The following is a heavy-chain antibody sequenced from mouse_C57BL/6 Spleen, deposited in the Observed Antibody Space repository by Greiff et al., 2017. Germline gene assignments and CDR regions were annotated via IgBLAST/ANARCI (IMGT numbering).Heavy chain of an antibody. CDR2: ISSGGSYT. Sequence: EVQGVESGGDLVKPGGSLKLSCAASGFTFSSYGMSWVRQTPDKRLEWVATISSGGSYTYYPDSVKGRFTISRDNAKNTLYLQMSSLKSEDTAMYYCARQFITAVEGYFDVWGTGTTVTVSS. CDR1: GFTFSSYG. J-gene: IGHJ1*03. D-gene: IGHD1-1*01. CDR3: ARQFITAVEGYFDV. V-gene: IGHV5-6*01.